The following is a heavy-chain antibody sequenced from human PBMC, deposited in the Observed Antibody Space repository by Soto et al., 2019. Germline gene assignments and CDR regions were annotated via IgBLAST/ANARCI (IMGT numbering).Heavy chain of an antibody. Sequence: QVQLLQSGAEVKEPGASVKVSCKTSGYTFTSYSMNWMRQAPGQGLEWMGWITTHNGKTNYAQNLQGRVTMTTDTSTSTAYMELRSLRSDDTAVCYCARSCRVGSCYFIYWGQGTLVTVSS. D-gene: IGHD2-15*01. CDR2: ITTHNGKT. V-gene: IGHV1-18*01. CDR3: ARSCRVGSCYFIY. CDR1: GYTFTSYS. J-gene: IGHJ4*03.